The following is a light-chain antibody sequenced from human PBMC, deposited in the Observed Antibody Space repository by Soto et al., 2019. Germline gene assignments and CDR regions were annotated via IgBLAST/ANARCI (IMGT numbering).Light chain of an antibody. CDR1: QSISTY. V-gene: IGKV1-39*01. J-gene: IGKJ1*01. CDR2: VGS. CDR3: QQSYSTPLT. Sequence: DIRMTQSPSSLSASVGDRVTLTCRASQSISTYLNWYQQIPGEAPKLLIYVGSRLQSGVPSRFSGSASGTEFTLTISGLQPGDSAMYYCQQSYSTPLTFGQGTRVEIK.